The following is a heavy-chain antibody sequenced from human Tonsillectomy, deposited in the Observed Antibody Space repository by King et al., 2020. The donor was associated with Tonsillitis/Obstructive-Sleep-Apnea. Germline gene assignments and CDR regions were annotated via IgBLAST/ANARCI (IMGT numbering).Heavy chain of an antibody. J-gene: IGHJ3*02. CDR1: GGSFSGYY. CDR2: INHSGST. Sequence: VQLQQWGAGLLKPSETLSLTCAVYGGSFSGYYWNWIRQPPGKGLEWIGEINHSGSTNYNPSLKSRVTISVDTSKNQFSLKLSSVTAADTAVYYCARGCGILVVYASTPRAIAFDIWGQGTTVTVSS. V-gene: IGHV4-34*01. D-gene: IGHD2-15*01. CDR3: ARGCGILVVYASTPRAIAFDI.